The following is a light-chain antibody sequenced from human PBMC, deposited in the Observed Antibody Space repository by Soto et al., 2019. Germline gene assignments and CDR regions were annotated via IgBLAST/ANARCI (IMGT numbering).Light chain of an antibody. Sequence: EIVVTQSPATLSVSPGERATLSCRASQSVSRNLAWYQQKPGQAPRLLIFGASTRANGIPARFSGSGSGTEFTLTISSLQSEDFALYYCQQYNDWPPIFTFGPGTKVDIK. CDR3: QQYNDWPPIFT. V-gene: IGKV3-15*01. J-gene: IGKJ3*01. CDR2: GAS. CDR1: QSVSRN.